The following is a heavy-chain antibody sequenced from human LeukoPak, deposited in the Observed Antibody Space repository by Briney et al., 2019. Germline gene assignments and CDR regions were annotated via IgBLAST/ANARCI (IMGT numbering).Heavy chain of an antibody. CDR2: INHSGST. CDR3: ARGRDQNDY. J-gene: IGHJ4*02. D-gene: IGHD2-2*01. V-gene: IGHV4-34*01. Sequence: PSETLSLTCAVYGGSFSGYYWSWIRQPPGQGLEWIGEINHSGSTNYNPSLKSRVTISVDTSKNQFSLKLSSVTAADTAVYYCARGRDQNDYWGQGTLVTVSS. CDR1: GGSFSGYY.